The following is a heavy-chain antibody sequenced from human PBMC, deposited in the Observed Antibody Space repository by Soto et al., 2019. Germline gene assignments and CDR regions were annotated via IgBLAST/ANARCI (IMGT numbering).Heavy chain of an antibody. J-gene: IGHJ4*02. CDR1: GFTFSNAW. V-gene: IGHV3-15*07. D-gene: IGHD5-18*01. Sequence: EVQLVESGGGLVKPGGSLRLSCAASGFTFSNAWMNWVRQAPGKGLEWVGRIKSKTDGGTTDYAAPVKGRFTISRDDSKNTRYLQMNSLKTEDTAVYYCTTEAYSYGPGSFGYWGQGTLVTVSS. CDR3: TTEAYSYGPGSFGY. CDR2: IKSKTDGGTT.